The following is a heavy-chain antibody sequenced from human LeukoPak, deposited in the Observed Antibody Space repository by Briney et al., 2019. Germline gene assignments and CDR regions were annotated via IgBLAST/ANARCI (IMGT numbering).Heavy chain of an antibody. CDR2: IYYSGST. CDR3: ARDGRGSSSGWYAARGWFDP. Sequence: SETLSLTCTVSGGSISSYYWSWIRQPPGKGLEWIGYIYYSGSTNYNPSLKSRVTISVDTSKNQFSLKLSSVTAADTAVYYCARDGRGSSSGWYAARGWFDPWGQGTLVTVSS. V-gene: IGHV4-59*01. D-gene: IGHD6-19*01. CDR1: GGSISSYY. J-gene: IGHJ5*02.